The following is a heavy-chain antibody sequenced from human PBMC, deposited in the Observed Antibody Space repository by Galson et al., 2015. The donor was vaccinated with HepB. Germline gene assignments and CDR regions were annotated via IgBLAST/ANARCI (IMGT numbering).Heavy chain of an antibody. Sequence: SLRLSYAASGLTFRRYWMSWVRQAPGKGLEWVAIIKEDENAKDYVDSVKGRFTISRDNAKNSLYLQMSSLRGEDTAVYYCVTGEQGAWDYWGQGTLVIVSS. V-gene: IGHV3-7*03. D-gene: IGHD1/OR15-1a*01. CDR3: VTGEQGAWDY. CDR1: GLTFRRYW. CDR2: IKEDENAK. J-gene: IGHJ4*02.